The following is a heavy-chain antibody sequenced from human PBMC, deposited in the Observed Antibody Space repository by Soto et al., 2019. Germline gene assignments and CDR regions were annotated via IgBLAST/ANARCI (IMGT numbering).Heavy chain of an antibody. CDR2: FDPEDGET. J-gene: IGHJ6*02. V-gene: IGHV1-24*01. D-gene: IGHD6-6*01. CDR3: ATGPAASPYYYYYGMDV. Sequence: XSVKVSCKVSGYTLTELSMHWVRQAPGKGLEWMGGFDPEDGETIYAQKFQGRVTMTEDTSTDTAYMELSSLRSEDTAVYYCATGPAASPYYYYYGMDVWGQGSTVTVSS. CDR1: GYTLTELS.